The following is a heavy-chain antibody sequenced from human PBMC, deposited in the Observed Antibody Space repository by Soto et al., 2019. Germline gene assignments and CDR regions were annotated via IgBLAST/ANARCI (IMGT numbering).Heavy chain of an antibody. J-gene: IGHJ6*02. Sequence: SETLSLTCTVSGGSISSGGYYWSWIRQHPGKGLEWIGYIYYSGSTYYNPSLKSRVTISVDTSKNQFSLKLSSVTAAATAVYYCARDAGGYYEARESAPIGYYGMDVWGQGTTVTVSS. V-gene: IGHV4-31*03. CDR2: IYYSGST. CDR1: GGSISSGGYY. D-gene: IGHD3-22*01. CDR3: ARDAGGYYEARESAPIGYYGMDV.